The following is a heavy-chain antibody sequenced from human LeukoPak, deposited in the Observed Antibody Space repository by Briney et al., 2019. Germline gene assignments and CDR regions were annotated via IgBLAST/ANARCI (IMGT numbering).Heavy chain of an antibody. D-gene: IGHD3-22*01. CDR3: ARDPCDSSGYYYFDY. Sequence: ASVKVSCKASGYTFTSYYMHWVRQAPGQGLEWMGIINPSGVTTNYAQKFQGRVTMTRDTSTSTVYMELSSLTSEDTAVYYCARDPCDSSGYYYFDYWGQGTLVTVSS. V-gene: IGHV1-46*01. CDR2: INPSGVTT. J-gene: IGHJ4*02. CDR1: GYTFTSYY.